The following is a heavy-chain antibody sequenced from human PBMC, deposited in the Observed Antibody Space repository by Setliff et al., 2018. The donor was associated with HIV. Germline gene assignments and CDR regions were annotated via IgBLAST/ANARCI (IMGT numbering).Heavy chain of an antibody. J-gene: IGHJ3*01. D-gene: IGHD1-26*01. CDR3: ARRWKSGATHAAFDF. Sequence: ASVKVSCKTSGGTLSSYSINWVRQATGQGLEWMGWMNPNSGNTGYAQKFQGRVTMTRDTSISTAYMDLSTLTSDDTAVYYCARRWKSGATHAAFDFWGQGTMVTVSS. CDR1: GGTLSSYS. V-gene: IGHV1-8*01. CDR2: MNPNSGNT.